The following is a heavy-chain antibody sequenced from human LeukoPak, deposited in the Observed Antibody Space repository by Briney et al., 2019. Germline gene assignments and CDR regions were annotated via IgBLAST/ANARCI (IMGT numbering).Heavy chain of an antibody. Sequence: SQTLSLTCAISQYSVSSNSAAWNWIRQSPSRGLEWLGRTYYRSKWYYDYAVSVKSRITINPDTSKNQFSLQLNSVTPEDTAVYYCARGPQLVDYYYVDVWGKGTTVTVSS. J-gene: IGHJ6*03. CDR1: QYSVSSNSAA. V-gene: IGHV6-1*01. CDR2: TYYRSKWYY. D-gene: IGHD6-13*01. CDR3: ARGPQLVDYYYVDV.